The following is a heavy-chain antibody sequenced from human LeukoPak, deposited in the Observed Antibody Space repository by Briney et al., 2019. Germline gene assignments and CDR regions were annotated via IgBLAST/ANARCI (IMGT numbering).Heavy chain of an antibody. CDR1: GYTFTSYY. D-gene: IGHD3-10*01. CDR3: ARVYGSGSPGNLYYYYYYMDV. J-gene: IGHJ6*03. Sequence: ASVKVSCKASGYTFTSYYIHWVRQAPGQGLEWMGIINPSGGSAFYTQKFQGRVTMTRDMSTSTVYMELSSLRSEDTAVYYCARVYGSGSPGNLYYYYYYMDVWGKGTTVTISS. CDR2: INPSGGSA. V-gene: IGHV1-46*01.